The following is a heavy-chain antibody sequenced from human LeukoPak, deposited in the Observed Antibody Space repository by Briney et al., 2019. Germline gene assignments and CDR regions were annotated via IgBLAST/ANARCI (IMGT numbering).Heavy chain of an antibody. CDR2: INPSGGST. V-gene: IGHV1-46*01. J-gene: IGHJ3*02. Sequence: GASVKVSCKASGYTFPSYYMHWVRQAPGQGLEWMGIINPSGGSTSYAQKFQGRVTMTRDTSTSTVYMELSSLRSEDTAVYYCARDSSMVRGVISAFDIWGQGTMVTVSS. CDR3: ARDSSMVRGVISAFDI. D-gene: IGHD3-10*01. CDR1: GYTFPSYY.